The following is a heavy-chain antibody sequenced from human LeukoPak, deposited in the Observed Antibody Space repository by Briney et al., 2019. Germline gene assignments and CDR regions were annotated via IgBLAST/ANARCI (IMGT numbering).Heavy chain of an antibody. CDR1: GGSVSSGSYY. D-gene: IGHD7-27*01. Sequence: SETLSLTCTVSGGSVSSGSYYWSWIRQPPGKGLEWIGYVYYSGSTNYNPSLKSRVTISVDTSKNQFSLKLSSVTAADTAVYYCARVELGNSWFDPWGQGTLVTVSS. CDR2: VYYSGST. J-gene: IGHJ5*02. CDR3: ARVELGNSWFDP. V-gene: IGHV4-61*01.